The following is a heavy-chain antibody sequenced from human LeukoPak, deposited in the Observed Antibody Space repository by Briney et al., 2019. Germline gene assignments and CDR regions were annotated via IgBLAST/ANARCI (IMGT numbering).Heavy chain of an antibody. CDR3: ARGFNVITIFGVVNPPFDY. CDR1: GGTFSSYA. D-gene: IGHD3-3*01. CDR2: IIPIFGTA. V-gene: IGHV1-69*05. J-gene: IGHJ4*02. Sequence: SVKVSCKASGGTFSSYAIGWVRQAPGQGLEWMGGIIPIFGTANYAQKFQGRVTITTDESTSTAYMELSSLRSEDTAVYYCARGFNVITIFGVVNPPFDYWGQGTLVTVSS.